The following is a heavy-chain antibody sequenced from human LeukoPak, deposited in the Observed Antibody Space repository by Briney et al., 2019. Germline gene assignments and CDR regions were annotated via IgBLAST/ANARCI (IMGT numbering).Heavy chain of an antibody. Sequence: ASVKVSCKASGDTFTGYYMPWGRQAPGQGLEWRGWINPNSGGTNYTQKFQGRVTMTRDMSISTAYTELSRLRSDDTAVFYCARSKVGATLHFDYWGQGTLVTVSS. D-gene: IGHD1-26*01. CDR2: INPNSGGT. CDR1: GDTFTGYY. CDR3: ARSKVGATLHFDY. J-gene: IGHJ4*02. V-gene: IGHV1-2*02.